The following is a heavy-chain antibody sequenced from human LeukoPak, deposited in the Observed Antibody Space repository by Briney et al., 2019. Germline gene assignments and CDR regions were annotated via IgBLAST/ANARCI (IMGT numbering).Heavy chain of an antibody. CDR3: ARQLSPYYDFWSGYYAPYYYYYMDV. D-gene: IGHD3-3*01. V-gene: IGHV4-38-2*01. J-gene: IGHJ6*03. CDR2: IYDSGST. Sequence: SETLSLTCAVSGYSISSGYYWGWIRQPPGRGLEWVVSIYDSGSTYYNPSLTSRVTISVDTSKNQFSLKLSSVTAADTAVYYCARQLSPYYDFWSGYYAPYYYYYMDVWGKGTTVTVSS. CDR1: GYSISSGYY.